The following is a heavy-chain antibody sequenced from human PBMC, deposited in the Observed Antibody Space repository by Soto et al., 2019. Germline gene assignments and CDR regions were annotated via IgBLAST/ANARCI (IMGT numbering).Heavy chain of an antibody. V-gene: IGHV3-9*01. Sequence: QTGGSLRLSCTASGFKFDDYAMHWVRQAPGKGLEWVSGITWNSNNLDYADSVKGRFTISRDNAKNSLYRQMNSLRAEDTALYYCAKDIRRLLLYGMDVWGQGTTVTVSS. CDR3: AKDIRRLLLYGMDV. D-gene: IGHD3-3*01. J-gene: IGHJ6*02. CDR2: ITWNSNNL. CDR1: GFKFDDYA.